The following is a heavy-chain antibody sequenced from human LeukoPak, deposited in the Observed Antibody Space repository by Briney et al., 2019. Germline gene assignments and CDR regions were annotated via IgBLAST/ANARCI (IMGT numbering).Heavy chain of an antibody. CDR1: GGSISRYY. J-gene: IGHJ5*02. CDR2: IHYSGST. V-gene: IGHV4-59*08. Sequence: SETLSLTCTVSGGSISRYYWSWIRQPPGKGLEWIGYIHYSGSTNYNPSLKSRVTISVDTSKNQFSLKLNSVTAADTAVYYCARHVWSTDGSFAFDTWGQGTLVTVSS. D-gene: IGHD3-22*01. CDR3: ARHVWSTDGSFAFDT.